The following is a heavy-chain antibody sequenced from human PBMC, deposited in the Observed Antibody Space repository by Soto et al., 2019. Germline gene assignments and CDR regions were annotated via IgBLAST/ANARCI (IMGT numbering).Heavy chain of an antibody. CDR2: ISGSGGST. CDR3: ANSYSSGWYAGLDY. CDR1: GFTFSSYA. D-gene: IGHD6-19*01. J-gene: IGHJ4*02. V-gene: IGHV3-23*01. Sequence: GGSLRLSCAASGFTFSSYAMSWVRQAPGKGLEWVSAISGSGGSTYYADSVKGRFTISRDNSKNTLYLQMNSLRAEDTAVYYCANSYSSGWYAGLDYWGQGTLVTVSS.